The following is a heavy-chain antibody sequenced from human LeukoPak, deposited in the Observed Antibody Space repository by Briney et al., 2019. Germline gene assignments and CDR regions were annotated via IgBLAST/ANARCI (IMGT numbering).Heavy chain of an antibody. CDR2: INPSGGST. CDR1: GYTFTSYY. CDR3: ARAAIAYDAFDI. J-gene: IGHJ3*02. V-gene: IGHV1-46*01. Sequence: GASVTVSCTASGYTFTSYYMHWVRQAPGQGLEWMGIINPSGGSTSYAQKFQGRGTMTRDTSTSTVYMELSSLRSEDTAVYYCARAAIAYDAFDIWGQGTMVTVSS.